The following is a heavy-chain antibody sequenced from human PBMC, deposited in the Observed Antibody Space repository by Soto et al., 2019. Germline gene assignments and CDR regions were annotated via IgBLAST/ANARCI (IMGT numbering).Heavy chain of an antibody. V-gene: IGHV4-59*01. CDR1: GGSISSYY. Sequence: SETLSLTCTVSGGSISSYYWSWIRQPPGKGLEWIGYIYYSGSTNYNPSLKSRVTISVDTSKNQFSLKLSSVTAADTAVYYCARTVVVTAIQRYFDYWGQGTLVTVSS. CDR2: IYYSGST. D-gene: IGHD2-21*02. J-gene: IGHJ4*02. CDR3: ARTVVVTAIQRYFDY.